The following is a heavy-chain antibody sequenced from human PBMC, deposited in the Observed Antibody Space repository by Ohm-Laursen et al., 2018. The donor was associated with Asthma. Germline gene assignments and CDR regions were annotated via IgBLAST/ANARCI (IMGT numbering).Heavy chain of an antibody. CDR2: ISSSGGST. Sequence: SLRLSCAASGFTFSSYAMSWVRQAPGKGLEWVSGISSSGGSTYYADNVKGRFTISRDNSKNTLYLQMNSLRAEDTAVYYCAISLTTPGAFDIWGQGTMITVSS. CDR3: AISLTTPGAFDI. CDR1: GFTFSSYA. J-gene: IGHJ3*02. V-gene: IGHV3-23*01. D-gene: IGHD1/OR15-1a*01.